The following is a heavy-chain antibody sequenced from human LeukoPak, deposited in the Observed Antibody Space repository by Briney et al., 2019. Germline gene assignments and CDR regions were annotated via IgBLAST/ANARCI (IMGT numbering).Heavy chain of an antibody. CDR2: INAKDGDL. Sequence: EASVKVSCKASGYTFSNYGISWVRQAPGQGLEWMGWINAKDGDLNYPQKFEGRLTLSTDTGTATAYMELRSLRSDDTAVYYCARDIGVNRFDYWGQGTLITVSS. CDR1: GYTFSNYG. V-gene: IGHV1-18*01. CDR3: ARDIGVNRFDY. D-gene: IGHD1-26*01. J-gene: IGHJ4*02.